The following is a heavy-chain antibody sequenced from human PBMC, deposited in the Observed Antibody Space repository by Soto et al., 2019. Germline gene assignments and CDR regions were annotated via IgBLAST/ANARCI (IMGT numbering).Heavy chain of an antibody. CDR2: IGTAGDT. CDR3: ARVPSIRGRHRSSLDYCGKNG. CDR1: GFSFSSYD. J-gene: IGHJ6*02. D-gene: IGHD3-10*01. Sequence: SLRLSCAASGFSFSSYDMHWVRQATGKGLEWVSAIGTAGDTYYPGSVKGRFTISRENAKNSLYPQLNSLRAEDKAVYYCARVPSIRGRHRSSLDYCGKNGWGQGTTVTVSS. V-gene: IGHV3-13*01.